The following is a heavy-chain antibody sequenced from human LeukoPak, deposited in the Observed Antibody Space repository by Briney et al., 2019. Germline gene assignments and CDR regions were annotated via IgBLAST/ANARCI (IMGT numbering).Heavy chain of an antibody. V-gene: IGHV4-59*01. CDR1: VGSISGYY. Sequence: PSETLSLTCAVSVGSISGYYWSWIRQPPGKGLEWIGHIYNTGSTNYNPSLKSRVTISVDTSKSQFSLKLTSVTAADTAVYYCASASSWYRYFDYWGQGTLVTVSS. CDR2: IYNTGST. CDR3: ASASSWYRYFDY. D-gene: IGHD6-13*01. J-gene: IGHJ4*02.